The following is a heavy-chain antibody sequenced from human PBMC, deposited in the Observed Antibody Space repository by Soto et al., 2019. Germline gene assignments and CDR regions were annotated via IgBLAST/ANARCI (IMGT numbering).Heavy chain of an antibody. CDR1: GGSMRSGIYY. Sequence: SETLSLTCTVSGGSMRSGIYYWSWIRQPPGKGLECIGFTSYSGTTYYNTSLWSRVSMSVDTSKNQFSLKLSSVTAADTAVYYCARVPDRWGQGTLVTVSS. D-gene: IGHD2-2*01. CDR3: ARVPDR. CDR2: TSYSGTT. J-gene: IGHJ5*02. V-gene: IGHV4-30-4*01.